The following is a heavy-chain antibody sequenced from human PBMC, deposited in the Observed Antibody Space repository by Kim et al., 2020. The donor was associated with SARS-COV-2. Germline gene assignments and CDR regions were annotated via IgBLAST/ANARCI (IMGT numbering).Heavy chain of an antibody. CDR2: ISGSGGST. Sequence: GGSLRLSCAASGFTFSSYAMSWVRQAPGKGLEWVSAISGSGGSTYYADSVKGRFTISRDNSKNTLYLQMNSLRAEDTAVYYYVSSWLPRGRETKHHYYYYGMDVWGQGTTVTVSS. V-gene: IGHV3-23*01. D-gene: IGHD6-13*01. J-gene: IGHJ6*02. CDR3: VSSWLPRGRETKHHYYYYGMDV. CDR1: GFTFSSYA.